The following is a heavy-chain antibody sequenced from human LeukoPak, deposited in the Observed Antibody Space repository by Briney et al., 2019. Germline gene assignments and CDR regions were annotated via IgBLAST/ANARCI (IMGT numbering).Heavy chain of an antibody. CDR1: GFTFSSYG. V-gene: IGHV3-30*18. Sequence: PGRSLRLSCAASGFTFSSYGMHWVRQAPGKGLEWVAVISSDGSNKYYADSVKGRFTISRDNSKNTLYLQLNSLRAKDTAVYFYDKDHRPVDFWSIDYFDYWGQGALVTVSS. CDR2: ISSDGSNK. J-gene: IGHJ4*02. D-gene: IGHD3-3*01. CDR3: DKDHRPVDFWSIDYFDY.